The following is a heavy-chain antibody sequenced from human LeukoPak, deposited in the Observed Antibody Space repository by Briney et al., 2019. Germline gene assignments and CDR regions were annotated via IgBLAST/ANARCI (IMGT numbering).Heavy chain of an antibody. CDR2: IYYSGST. J-gene: IGHJ6*02. V-gene: IGHV4-30-4*01. CDR1: GGSISSGDYY. Sequence: PSETLSLTCTVSGGSISSGDYYWSWIRQPXXKGLEWIGYIYYSGSTYYNPSLKSRVTISVDTSRNQFSLKLSSVTAADTAVYYCARAHYDFWSETPRNYGMDVWGQGTTVTVSS. D-gene: IGHD3-3*01. CDR3: ARAHYDFWSETPRNYGMDV.